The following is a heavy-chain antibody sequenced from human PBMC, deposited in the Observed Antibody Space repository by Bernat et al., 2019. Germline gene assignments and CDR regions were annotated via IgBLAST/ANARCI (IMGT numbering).Heavy chain of an antibody. D-gene: IGHD6-13*01. V-gene: IGHV3-66*01. CDR3: ARKAAAGTQRAFDY. CDR1: GFTVSSNY. J-gene: IGHJ4*02. CDR2: IYSGGST. Sequence: EVQLVESGGGLVQPGGSLRLSCAASGFTVSSNYMSWVRQAPGKGLEWVSVIYSGGSTYYADSVKGRFTISRDNSKNTLYLQMNSLRAEDTAVYYCARKAAAGTQRAFDYWGQGTLVTVSS.